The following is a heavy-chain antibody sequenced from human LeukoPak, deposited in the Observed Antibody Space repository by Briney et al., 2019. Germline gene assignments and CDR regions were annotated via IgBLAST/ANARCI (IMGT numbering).Heavy chain of an antibody. CDR2: INPNSGDT. CDR1: GYTFTGYY. Sequence: ASVKVSCKASGYTFTGYYMHWVRQAPGQGLEWMGWINPNSGDTNYARKFEGRVTTTRDTSINTAYMELNRLTSDDTAVYYCARGFGLWSQAPMGYFDYWGQGTLVTVSS. D-gene: IGHD5-18*01. CDR3: ARGFGLWSQAPMGYFDY. J-gene: IGHJ4*02. V-gene: IGHV1-2*02.